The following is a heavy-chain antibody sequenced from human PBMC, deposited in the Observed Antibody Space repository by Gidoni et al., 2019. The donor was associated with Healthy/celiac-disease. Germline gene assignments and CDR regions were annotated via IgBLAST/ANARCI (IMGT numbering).Heavy chain of an antibody. D-gene: IGHD2-15*01. CDR1: GGSIRSSSYY. CDR2: IYYSGST. J-gene: IGHJ6*02. Sequence: QLQLQESGPGLVKPSETLSLTCTVSGGSIRSSSYYWGWIRQPPGKGLEWIGSIYYSGSTYYNPSLKSRVTISVDTSKNQFSLKLSSVTAADTAVYYCAREGIGGSYGMDVWGQGTTVTVSS. CDR3: AREGIGGSYGMDV. V-gene: IGHV4-39*02.